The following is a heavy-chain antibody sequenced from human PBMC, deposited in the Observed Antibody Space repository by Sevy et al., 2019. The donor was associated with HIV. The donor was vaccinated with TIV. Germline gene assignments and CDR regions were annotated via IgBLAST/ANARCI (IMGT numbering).Heavy chain of an antibody. CDR2: INHSGST. J-gene: IGHJ4*02. V-gene: IGHV4-34*01. CDR3: ARDLPPSATTVAHFDY. D-gene: IGHD4-17*01. CDR1: GGSFSGYY. Sequence: SETLSLTCAVYGGSFSGYYWNWIRQPPGKGLEWIGEINHSGSTHYNPSLKSRITISVDTSKNQFSLRLNSVTAADTAIYYCARDLPPSATTVAHFDYWGQGTLVTVSS.